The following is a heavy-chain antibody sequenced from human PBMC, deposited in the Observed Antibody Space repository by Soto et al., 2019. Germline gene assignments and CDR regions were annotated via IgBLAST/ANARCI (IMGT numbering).Heavy chain of an antibody. V-gene: IGHV3-15*01. Sequence: GSLRLSCAAYASTFANAWMSWVRQAPGKGLEWVGRVRSKADGGTTDYAAPVKGRFTISRDDSENTLYLQMNSLKIDDTAVYYCRRDWDYPVLWGQGTLVTVSS. CDR1: ASTFANAW. J-gene: IGHJ4*02. CDR3: RRDWDYPVL. CDR2: VRSKADGGTT. D-gene: IGHD1-7*01.